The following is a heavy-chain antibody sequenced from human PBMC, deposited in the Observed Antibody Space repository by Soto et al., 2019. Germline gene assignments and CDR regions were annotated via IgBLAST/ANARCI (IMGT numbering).Heavy chain of an antibody. CDR1: GGTFSSYT. V-gene: IGHV1-69*02. J-gene: IGHJ4*02. Sequence: SVKVSCKASGGTFSSYTICWVRQAPGQGLEWMGRIIPILGIANYAQKFQGRVTITADKSTSTAYMELSSLRSEDTAVYYCAASIAARQGLDYWGQGTLVTVSS. CDR3: AASIAARQGLDY. CDR2: IIPILGIA. D-gene: IGHD6-6*01.